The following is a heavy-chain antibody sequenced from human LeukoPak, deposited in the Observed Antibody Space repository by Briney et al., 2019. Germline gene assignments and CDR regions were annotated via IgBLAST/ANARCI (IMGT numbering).Heavy chain of an antibody. CDR2: INHSGST. Sequence: SETLSLTCAVYGGSSSGYYWSWIRQPPGKGLEWIGEINHSGSTNYNPSLKSRVTISVDTSKNQFSLKLSSVTAADTAVYYCARTATLIAARRSWFDPWGQGTLVTVSP. CDR1: GGSSSGYY. CDR3: ARTATLIAARRSWFDP. V-gene: IGHV4-34*01. J-gene: IGHJ5*02. D-gene: IGHD6-6*01.